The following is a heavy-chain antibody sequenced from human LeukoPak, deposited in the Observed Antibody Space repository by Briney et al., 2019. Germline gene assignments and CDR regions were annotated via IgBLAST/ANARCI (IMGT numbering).Heavy chain of an antibody. Sequence: GGSLRLSCAASGFTFSSYAMHWVRQAPGKGLEWVAVISYDGSNKYYADSVKGRFTISRDNSKNTLYLQMNSLRAGDTAVYYCAREYCSSTSCRFDYWGQGTLVTVSS. V-gene: IGHV3-30*04. J-gene: IGHJ4*02. CDR1: GFTFSSYA. CDR2: ISYDGSNK. CDR3: AREYCSSTSCRFDY. D-gene: IGHD2-2*01.